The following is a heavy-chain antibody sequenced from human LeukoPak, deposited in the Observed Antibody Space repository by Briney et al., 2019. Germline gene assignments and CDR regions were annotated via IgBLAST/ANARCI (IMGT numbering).Heavy chain of an antibody. CDR3: ARDVVAGRGAYYYYGMDV. Sequence: SGGSLRLSCAASGFTFSSHGMHWVRQAPGKGLEWVAITWYDGINKYYADSVKGRFTISRDNSKNTLYLQMNSLRAEDTAVYYCARDVVAGRGAYYYYGMDVWGQGTTVTVSS. CDR1: GFTFSSHG. V-gene: IGHV3-33*01. CDR2: TWYDGINK. J-gene: IGHJ6*02. D-gene: IGHD6-19*01.